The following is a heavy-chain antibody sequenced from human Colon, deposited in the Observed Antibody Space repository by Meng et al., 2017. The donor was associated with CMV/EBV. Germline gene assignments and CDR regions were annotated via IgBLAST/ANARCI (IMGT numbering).Heavy chain of an antibody. Sequence: SETLSLTCTVSGGSVGTGSYYWSCIRQSPGKGLEWIGYIYYRGSSNYNPSLKSRVTMSIDTSKNQFALKLTSVTAADTAVYYCAREGGGISAVLRSDYYGLDVWGQGIAVTVSS. J-gene: IGHJ6*02. CDR2: IYYRGSS. V-gene: IGHV4-61*01. CDR1: GGSVGTGSYY. CDR3: AREGGGISAVLRSDYYGLDV. D-gene: IGHD6-13*01.